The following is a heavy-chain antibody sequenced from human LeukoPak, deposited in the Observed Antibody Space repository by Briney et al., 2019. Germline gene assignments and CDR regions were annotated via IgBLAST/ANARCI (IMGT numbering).Heavy chain of an antibody. J-gene: IGHJ4*02. V-gene: IGHV3-48*04. CDR3: ARAHGSGSYVDY. D-gene: IGHD3-10*01. Sequence: PGGSLRLSCAASGFTFSSYSMNWVRQAPGKGLEWVSYISSSGSTIYYADSVKGRFTISRDNAKNSLYLQMNSLRAEDTAVYYCARAHGSGSYVDYWGRRTLVTVSS. CDR1: GFTFSSYS. CDR2: ISSSGSTI.